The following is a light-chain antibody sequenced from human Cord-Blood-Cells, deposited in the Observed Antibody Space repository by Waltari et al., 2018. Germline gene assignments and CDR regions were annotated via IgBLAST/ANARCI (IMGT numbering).Light chain of an antibody. V-gene: IGKV3-20*01. Sequence: EIVLTQSPGTLSLSPGERATLSCRASQSVSSSYLAWYRQKPGQAPRLLIYCASSRATGIPDRFSGSGSGTDFTLTISRLEPEDFAVYYCQQYGSSPTFGQGTKVEIK. CDR3: QQYGSSPT. J-gene: IGKJ1*01. CDR2: CAS. CDR1: QSVSSSY.